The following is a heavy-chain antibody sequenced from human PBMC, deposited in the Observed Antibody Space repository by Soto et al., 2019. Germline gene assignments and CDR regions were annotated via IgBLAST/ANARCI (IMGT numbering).Heavy chain of an antibody. CDR2: IYYSGST. V-gene: IGHV4-31*03. J-gene: IGHJ6*02. D-gene: IGHD6-13*01. CDR1: GGSISSGGYY. Sequence: SETLSLTCTVSGGSISSGGYYWSWIRQHPGKGLEWIGYIYYSGSTYYNPSLKSRVTISVDTSKNQFSLKLSSVTAADTAVYYCARAVKSSSSWYYYYGMDVWGQGTTVTVSS. CDR3: ARAVKSSSSWYYYYGMDV.